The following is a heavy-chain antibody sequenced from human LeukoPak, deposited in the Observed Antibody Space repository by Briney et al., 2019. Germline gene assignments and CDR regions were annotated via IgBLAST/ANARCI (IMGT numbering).Heavy chain of an antibody. CDR1: GGSISSYY. CDR2: IYTSGST. Sequence: PSETLSLTCTVSGGSISSYYWSWIRQPAGKGLEWIGRIYTSGSTNYNPSLKSRVTMSVDTSKNQFSLKLSSVTAADTAVYYCAREGYYYDSSGYSNWGQGTLVTVSS. CDR3: AREGYYYDSSGYSN. V-gene: IGHV4-4*07. D-gene: IGHD3-22*01. J-gene: IGHJ4*02.